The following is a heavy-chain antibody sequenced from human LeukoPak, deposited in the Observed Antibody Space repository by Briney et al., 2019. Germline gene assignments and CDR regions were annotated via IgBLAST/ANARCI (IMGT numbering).Heavy chain of an antibody. D-gene: IGHD6-13*01. J-gene: IGHJ3*02. Sequence: GGSLRLSCTASGFAFSIYEMDWVRQAPGKGLEWVSYISSSGSYIQYAESVKGRFTISRDNAEKSLFLQMNSLRDEDTAVYYCARDPGYSSTGVDAFDIWGRGTMVTVSS. CDR2: ISSSGSYI. CDR3: ARDPGYSSTGVDAFDI. V-gene: IGHV3-48*03. CDR1: GFAFSIYE.